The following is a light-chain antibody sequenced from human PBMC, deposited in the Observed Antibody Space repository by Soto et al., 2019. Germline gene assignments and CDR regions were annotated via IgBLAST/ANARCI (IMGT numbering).Light chain of an antibody. CDR1: SSDVGGYNY. V-gene: IGLV2-14*01. CDR3: LSKTSSISDV. Sequence: QSALTQPASVSGSPGQSITISCTGTSSDVGGYNYVSWYQQQSGKVPKLLIHEVSNRPSGVSNRFSGSKSGNTASLTISGLQAEDEADYYCLSKTSSISDVFGTGTKVTVL. CDR2: EVS. J-gene: IGLJ1*01.